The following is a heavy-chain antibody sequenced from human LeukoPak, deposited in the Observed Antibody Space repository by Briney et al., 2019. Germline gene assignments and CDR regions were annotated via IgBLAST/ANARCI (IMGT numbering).Heavy chain of an antibody. CDR3: ARDLTGSGWFRPYYFDY. CDR2: IKKDGSET. V-gene: IGHV3-7*01. CDR1: GFTFSSYW. J-gene: IGHJ4*02. D-gene: IGHD3-22*01. Sequence: PGGSLRLSCAASGFTFSSYWMSWVRQAPGKGLEWVANIKKDGSETNYVDSVKGRFTISRDNAKNSLYLQMNSLGPEDTAVYYCARDLTGSGWFRPYYFDYWGQGTLVTVSS.